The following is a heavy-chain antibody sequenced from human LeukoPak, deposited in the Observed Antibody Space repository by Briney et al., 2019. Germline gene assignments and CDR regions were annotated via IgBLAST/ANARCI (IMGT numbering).Heavy chain of an antibody. V-gene: IGHV1-69*04. CDR1: GGTFSSYA. D-gene: IGHD1-26*01. Sequence: GASVKVSCKASGGTFSSYAISWVRQAPGQGLEWMGRIIPILGIANYAQKFQGRVTITADKSTSTAYMELSSLRSDDTAVYYCARGVRGGSYRYFDYWGQGTLVTVSS. CDR2: IIPILGIA. J-gene: IGHJ4*02. CDR3: ARGVRGGSYRYFDY.